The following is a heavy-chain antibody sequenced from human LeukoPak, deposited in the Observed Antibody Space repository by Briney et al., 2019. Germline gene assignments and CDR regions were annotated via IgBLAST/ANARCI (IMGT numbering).Heavy chain of an antibody. CDR3: ARADGYYGSGSYYHNYASFDY. CDR2: IKQDGSEK. D-gene: IGHD3-10*01. J-gene: IGHJ4*02. CDR1: GFTFSSYW. V-gene: IGHV3-7*01. Sequence: TGGSLRLSCAASGFTFSSYWMSWVRQAPGKGLEWVANIKQDGSEKYYVDSVKGRFTISRDNAKNSLYLQMNSLRAEDTAVYYCARADGYYGSGSYYHNYASFDYWGQGTLVTVSS.